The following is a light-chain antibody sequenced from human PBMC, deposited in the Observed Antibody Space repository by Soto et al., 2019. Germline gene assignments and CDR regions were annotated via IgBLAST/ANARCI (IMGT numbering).Light chain of an antibody. CDR1: QSLINF. Sequence: IVLAQSPAPLSFSPGERATLSCLASQSLINFVAWYQHKPGQPPRLLIYGASTRATGIPARFSGSGSGTEFTLTISSLQSEDFAVYYCQQYNNWPITFGQGTRLEI. V-gene: IGKV3-15*01. CDR3: QQYNNWPIT. CDR2: GAS. J-gene: IGKJ5*01.